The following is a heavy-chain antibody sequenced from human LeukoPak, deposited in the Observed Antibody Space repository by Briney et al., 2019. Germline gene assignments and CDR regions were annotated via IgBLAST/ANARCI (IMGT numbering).Heavy chain of an antibody. J-gene: IGHJ5*02. D-gene: IGHD6-13*01. CDR3: ARDVAAAPSGFDP. CDR1: GGSISSGGYS. Sequence: SQTLSLTCAVSGGSISSGGYSWSWIRQPPEKGLEWIGYIYHSGTTYYNPSLKSRVTISVDRSKNQFSLKLSSLTAADTAVYYCARDVAAAPSGFDPWGQGTLVTVSS. CDR2: IYHSGTT. V-gene: IGHV4-30-2*01.